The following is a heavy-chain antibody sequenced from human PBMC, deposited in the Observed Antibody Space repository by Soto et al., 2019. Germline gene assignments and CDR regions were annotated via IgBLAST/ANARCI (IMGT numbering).Heavy chain of an antibody. J-gene: IGHJ5*01. CDR1: GYTFTSYW. CDR2: IYPANSDT. D-gene: IGHD6-13*01. V-gene: IGHV5-51*01. CDR3: ARPDSRGWYDS. Sequence: GESLKISCKGSGYTFTSYWIAWVRQMPGKGLEWMALIYPANSDTRYSPSFQGHVTISADKSIITAYLQWSSLKASDTAIYYCARPDSRGWYDSWGQGPLVTVSS.